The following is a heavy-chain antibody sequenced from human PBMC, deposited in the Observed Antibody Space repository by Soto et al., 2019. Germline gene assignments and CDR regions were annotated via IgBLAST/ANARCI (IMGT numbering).Heavy chain of an antibody. CDR3: AKGRGQNWNFDY. V-gene: IGHV3-23*01. J-gene: IGHJ4*02. CDR2: ISGSGGTA. Sequence: EVQLLESGGGSVQPGGSLSLSCAASGFTFSSYAMHWVRRPPGKGLEWVSSISGSGGTAYYADSVKGRFSISRDSLVNTLYLQMNSLRAEDTAVYYCAKGRGQNWNFDYWGKGTLVTVSP. D-gene: IGHD1-1*01. CDR1: GFTFSSYA.